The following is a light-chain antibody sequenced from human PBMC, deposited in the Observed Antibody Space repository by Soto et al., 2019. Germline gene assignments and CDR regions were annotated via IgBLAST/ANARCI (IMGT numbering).Light chain of an antibody. CDR2: EVT. V-gene: IGLV2-8*01. CDR1: SSDVGGYNY. J-gene: IGLJ1*01. Sequence: QSVLTQPPSASGSPGQSVTISCTGTSSDVGGYNYVSWYQQHPGKAPKLMIYEVTKRPSGVPDRFSGSKSGNTASLTVSGLLAEDEADYYCASYAGSNKVFXTGTKVTVL. CDR3: ASYAGSNKV.